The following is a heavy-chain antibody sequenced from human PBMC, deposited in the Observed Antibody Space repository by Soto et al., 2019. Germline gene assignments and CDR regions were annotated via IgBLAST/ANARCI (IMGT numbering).Heavy chain of an antibody. CDR1: GYTFTSYG. J-gene: IGHJ5*02. CDR3: ARSSDIVVVVAAGNNWFDP. CDR2: ISAYNGNT. V-gene: IGHV1-18*01. D-gene: IGHD2-15*01. Sequence: ASVKVSCKASGYTFTSYGISWVRQAPGQGLEWMGWISAYNGNTNYAQKLQGRVTMTTDTSTSTAYMELRSLRSDDTVVYYCARSSDIVVVVAAGNNWFDPWGQGTLVTVSS.